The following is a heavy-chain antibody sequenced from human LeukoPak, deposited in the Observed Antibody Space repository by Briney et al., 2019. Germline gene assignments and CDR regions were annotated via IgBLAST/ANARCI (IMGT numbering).Heavy chain of an antibody. CDR2: ISSSGSTI. V-gene: IGHV3-11*01. D-gene: IGHD1-26*01. CDR3: AKSSLVGAADFDY. CDR1: GFTFSDYY. Sequence: KPGGSLRLSCAASGFTFSDYYMSWIRQAPGKGLEWVSYISSSGSTIYYADSVKGRFTISRDNSKNTLYLQMNSLRAEDTAVYYCAKSSLVGAADFDYWGQGTLVTVSS. J-gene: IGHJ4*02.